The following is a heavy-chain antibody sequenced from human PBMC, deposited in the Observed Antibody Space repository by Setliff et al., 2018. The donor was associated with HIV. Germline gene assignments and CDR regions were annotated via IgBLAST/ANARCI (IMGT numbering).Heavy chain of an antibody. D-gene: IGHD3-22*01. CDR2: IYYSGTT. Sequence: SETLSLTCTVSGGSISRSGTYWSWIRQHPGKGPEWIGYIYYSGTTDYNPCLKSRVTISVDTSKNQFSLKLSSVTAADTAVYYCARSPSYYDSSGYTAFDIWGQGTMVTVSS. J-gene: IGHJ3*02. CDR1: GGSISRSGTY. CDR3: ARSPSYYDSSGYTAFDI. V-gene: IGHV4-31*03.